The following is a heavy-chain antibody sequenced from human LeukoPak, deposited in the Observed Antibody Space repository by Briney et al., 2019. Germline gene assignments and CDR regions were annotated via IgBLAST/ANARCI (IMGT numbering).Heavy chain of an antibody. CDR2: VSGTTDTT. Sequence: QPGGSLRLSCGASGLTVRTYAMTWVRQAPGKGLEWVSSVSGTTDTTYYEDSVKGRFTISRDDSKNTVYLQMNSLRVEDTAIYFCARNRPREGYNYDTFDIWGQGTRVTVSS. CDR1: GLTVRTYA. V-gene: IGHV3-23*01. J-gene: IGHJ3*02. CDR3: ARNRPREGYNYDTFDI. D-gene: IGHD5-24*01.